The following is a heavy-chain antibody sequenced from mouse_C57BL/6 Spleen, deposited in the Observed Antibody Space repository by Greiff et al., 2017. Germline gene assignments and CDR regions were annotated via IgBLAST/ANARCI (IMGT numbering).Heavy chain of an antibody. D-gene: IGHD2-4*01. J-gene: IGHJ3*01. CDR1: GFTFSSYA. CDR3: TRCGYYDYDGFAY. Sequence: EVLLVESGEGLVKPGASLKLSCAASGFTFSSYAMSWVRQTPEKRLEWVAYISRGGDYIYYADTVKGRFTISRDKSRTTLYLQMSSLKSEDTAMYYCTRCGYYDYDGFAYWGQGTLVTVSA. CDR2: ISRGGDYI. V-gene: IGHV5-9-1*02.